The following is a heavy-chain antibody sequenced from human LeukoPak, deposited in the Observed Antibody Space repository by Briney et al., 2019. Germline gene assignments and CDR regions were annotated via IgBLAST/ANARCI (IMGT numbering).Heavy chain of an antibody. D-gene: IGHD2-2*01. V-gene: IGHV4-39*01. Sequence: SETLSLTCTVSGDSISSSRHSWGWIRQPPGKGLEWIGSISYSGSTYYNPSLKTRVTMSVDTSGNQFSLKLSSVTAADSTVYYCVRIYCTSTSCYGDSYYGMDVWGQGTTVTVSS. J-gene: IGHJ6*02. CDR1: GDSISSSRHS. CDR2: ISYSGST. CDR3: VRIYCTSTSCYGDSYYGMDV.